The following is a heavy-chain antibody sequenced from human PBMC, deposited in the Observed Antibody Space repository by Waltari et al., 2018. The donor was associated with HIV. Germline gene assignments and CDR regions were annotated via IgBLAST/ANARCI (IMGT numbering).Heavy chain of an antibody. J-gene: IGHJ5*02. Sequence: EVQLVQSGAEAKKPGRSMRLSCKGSGYSFTRYWISWVRQMHGKGREWMGRIDPSDSYTNYSPSFQGHVTISADKSISTAYLQWSSLKASDTAMYYCAKLRSGSYDWFDPWGQGTLVTVSS. CDR1: GYSFTRYW. CDR2: IDPSDSYT. CDR3: AKLRSGSYDWFDP. V-gene: IGHV5-10-1*01. D-gene: IGHD3-10*01.